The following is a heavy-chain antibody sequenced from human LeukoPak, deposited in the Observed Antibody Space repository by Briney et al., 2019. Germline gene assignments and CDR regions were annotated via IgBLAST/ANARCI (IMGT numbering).Heavy chain of an antibody. CDR2: IYYSGST. CDR3: ARHVGYSSSWSMRYYFDY. J-gene: IGHJ4*02. D-gene: IGHD6-13*01. CDR1: GGSISSSSYY. Sequence: SETLSLTCTVSGGSISSSSYYWGWIRQPPGKGLEWIGRIYYSGSTYYNPSLKSRVTISVDTSKNQFSLKLSSVTAADTAVYYCARHVGYSSSWSMRYYFDYWGQGTLVTVSS. V-gene: IGHV4-39*01.